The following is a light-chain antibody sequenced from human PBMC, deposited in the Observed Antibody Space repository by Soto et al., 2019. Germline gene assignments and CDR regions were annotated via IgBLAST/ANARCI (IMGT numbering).Light chain of an antibody. J-gene: IGKJ1*01. CDR2: GAS. CDR3: QQYNNWPRT. CDR1: QSVGSN. V-gene: IGKV3-15*01. Sequence: EIVMTQSPATLSVSPGEGATLSCRASQSVGSNLAWYQQNPGQAPRLLIYGASTKATGVAARFSGSGSGTEFTLTISSLQSEDFAVYYCQQYNNWPRTFGQGTKVEIK.